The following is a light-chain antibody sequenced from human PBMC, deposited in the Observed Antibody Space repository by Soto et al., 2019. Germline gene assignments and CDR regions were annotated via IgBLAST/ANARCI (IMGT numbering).Light chain of an antibody. CDR1: QSVSSS. Sequence: EIVLTQSPATLSLSPGERATLSCRASQSVSSSLAWYQQRPGQAPRLLIYDASNRAAGMPARFSSSGSGTDFSLTITRLGPEDFAVFYCQPRSNWPLTFGGGTKVAIK. V-gene: IGKV3-11*01. CDR3: QPRSNWPLT. J-gene: IGKJ4*01. CDR2: DAS.